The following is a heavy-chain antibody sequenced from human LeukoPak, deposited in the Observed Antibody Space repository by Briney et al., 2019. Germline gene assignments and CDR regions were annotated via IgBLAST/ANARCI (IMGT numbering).Heavy chain of an antibody. CDR2: IRYDGSNK. Sequence: QPGGSLRLSCAASGFTFSSYGMHWVRQAPGKGLEWVAFIRYDGSNKYYADSVKGRFTISRDNSKNTLYLQMNSLRAEDTAVYYCAKDWDMVRGGGTFDIWGQGTMVTVSS. CDR1: GFTFSSYG. V-gene: IGHV3-30*02. D-gene: IGHD3-10*01. CDR3: AKDWDMVRGGGTFDI. J-gene: IGHJ3*02.